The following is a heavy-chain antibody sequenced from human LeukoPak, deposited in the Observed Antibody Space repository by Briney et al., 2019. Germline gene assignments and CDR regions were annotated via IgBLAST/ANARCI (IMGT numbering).Heavy chain of an antibody. J-gene: IGHJ5*02. CDR2: IYYSGTT. CDR1: GGSIDSNS. V-gene: IGHV4-59*01. CDR3: ARRSSSWKNWFDP. Sequence: PSETLSLTCTVSGGSIDSNSWTWIRQPPGKGRAWIGYIYYSGTTNYNPSLKSRVTMSVDMSKNQFSLKLSSVTAADTAVYYCARRSSSWKNWFDPWGQGTLVTVSS. D-gene: IGHD6-13*01.